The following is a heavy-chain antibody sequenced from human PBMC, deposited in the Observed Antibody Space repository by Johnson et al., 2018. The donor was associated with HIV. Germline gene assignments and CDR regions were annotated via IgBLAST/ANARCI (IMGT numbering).Heavy chain of an antibody. J-gene: IGHJ3*02. CDR3: TTDGGSYGGAFDI. Sequence: QVQLVESGGGLVQPGRSLRLSCAASGFTFSSYGMHWVRQAPGKGLEWVSVIYSGGSTYYADSVKGRFTISRDNSKNTLYLQMNSLKTEDTAVYYCTTDGGSYGGAFDIWGQGTMVTVSS. CDR2: IYSGGST. CDR1: GFTFSSYG. V-gene: IGHV3-NL1*01. D-gene: IGHD1-26*01.